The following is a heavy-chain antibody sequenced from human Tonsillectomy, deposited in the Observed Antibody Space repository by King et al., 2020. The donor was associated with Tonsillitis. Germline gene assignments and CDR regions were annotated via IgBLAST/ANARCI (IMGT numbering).Heavy chain of an antibody. CDR1: GYTLTGYY. Sequence: QLVQSGAEVKKPGASVKVSCKASGYTLTGYYMHWVRQAPGQGLEWMGWINPNSGGTNYAQKFQGRVTMTRDTSISTAYMELSRLRSDDTAVYYCARDPHYDFWSGYFTNWFDPWGQGTLVTVSS. D-gene: IGHD3-3*01. CDR2: INPNSGGT. J-gene: IGHJ5*02. CDR3: ARDPHYDFWSGYFTNWFDP. V-gene: IGHV1-2*02.